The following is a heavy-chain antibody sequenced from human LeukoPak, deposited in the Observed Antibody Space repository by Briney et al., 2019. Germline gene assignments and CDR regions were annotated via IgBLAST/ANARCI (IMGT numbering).Heavy chain of an antibody. CDR2: IKEDGSEK. D-gene: IGHD3-22*01. Sequence: PGGSLRLSCAASGFRFSSYWMSWVRQAPGRGLEWVANIKEDGSEKYYVDSVKGRFTISRDNAKTSLDLQMNSLRVEDTAVYYCAKTHYYYDSSGYSCQFDYWGQGTLVTVSS. CDR3: AKTHYYYDSSGYSCQFDY. CDR1: GFRFSSYW. J-gene: IGHJ4*02. V-gene: IGHV3-7*02.